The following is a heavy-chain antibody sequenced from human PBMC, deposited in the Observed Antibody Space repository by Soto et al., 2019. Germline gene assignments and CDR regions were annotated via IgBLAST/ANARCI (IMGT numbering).Heavy chain of an antibody. V-gene: IGHV4-4*07. CDR3: AREQAGAAYF. CDR1: GDSINNNY. J-gene: IGHJ3*01. Sequence: QVQLQESGSGLVEPSETLSLTCTVSGDSINNNYWNWIRPSAGKGLEWIGRISVSGRPTYLSSLKSRISLSIDTSTNQFSLILMFVTAADTAVYFYAREQAGAAYFWGQGTTLTVS. D-gene: IGHD3-16*01. CDR2: ISVSGRP.